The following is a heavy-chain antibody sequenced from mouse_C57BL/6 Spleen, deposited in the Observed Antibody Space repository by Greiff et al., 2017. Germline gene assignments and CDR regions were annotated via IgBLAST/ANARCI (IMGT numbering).Heavy chain of an antibody. CDR3: ARMIYYDYEGYYAMDY. CDR2: IYPRDGST. Sequence: VQLQQSDAELVKPGASVKISCKASGYTFTDHTIHWMKQRPEQGLEWIGYIYPRDGSTKYNEKFKGKATLTADKSSSTAYMQLNSLTSEDSAVYFCARMIYYDYEGYYAMDYRGQGTSVTVSS. CDR1: GYTFTDHT. J-gene: IGHJ4*01. D-gene: IGHD2-4*01. V-gene: IGHV1-78*01.